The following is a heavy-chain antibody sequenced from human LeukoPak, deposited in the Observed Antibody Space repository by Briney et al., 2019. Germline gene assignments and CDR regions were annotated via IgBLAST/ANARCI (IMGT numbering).Heavy chain of an antibody. Sequence: SETLSLTCTVSGGSISSYYWSWIRQPPGKGLEWIGYIYYSGSTNYNPSLKSRVTISVDTSKNQFSLKLSSVTAADTAVYYCAKSDSSGYYPNLFDYWGQGTLVTVSS. D-gene: IGHD3-22*01. V-gene: IGHV4-59*08. J-gene: IGHJ4*02. CDR2: IYYSGST. CDR1: GGSISSYY. CDR3: AKSDSSGYYPNLFDY.